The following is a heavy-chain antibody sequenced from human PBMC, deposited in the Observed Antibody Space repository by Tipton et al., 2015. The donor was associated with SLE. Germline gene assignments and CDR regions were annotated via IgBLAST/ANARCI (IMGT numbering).Heavy chain of an antibody. CDR3: ARSSSGYYVDY. Sequence: LRLSCTVSSGAISNYYWSWIRQPPGKGLEWIGYIYYTGSTNYNPSLKSRVTISVDTSKNQFSLQLISATAADTAVYYCARSSSGYYVDYWGQGTLVTVSS. CDR1: SGAISNYY. D-gene: IGHD3-22*01. V-gene: IGHV4-59*08. CDR2: IYYTGST. J-gene: IGHJ4*02.